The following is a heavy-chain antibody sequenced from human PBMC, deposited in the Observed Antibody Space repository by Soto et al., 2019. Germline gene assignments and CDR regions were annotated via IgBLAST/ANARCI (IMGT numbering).Heavy chain of an antibody. CDR3: AKDRRWPHILLLGWFDP. Sequence: EVQLLESGGGLVQPGGSLRLSCAASGFTFSSYAMSWVRQAPGKGLEWVSAISGSGGSTYYADSVKGRFTISRDNSKNTLYLQMNSLRAEDTAVYYCAKDRRWPHILLLGWFDPWGQGTLVTVSS. CDR1: GFTFSSYA. CDR2: ISGSGGST. V-gene: IGHV3-23*01. D-gene: IGHD2-15*01. J-gene: IGHJ5*02.